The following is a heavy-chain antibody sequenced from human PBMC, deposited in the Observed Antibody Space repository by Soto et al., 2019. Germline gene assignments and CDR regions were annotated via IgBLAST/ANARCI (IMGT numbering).Heavy chain of an antibody. CDR2: IWYDGSNK. V-gene: IGHV3-33*01. CDR3: ARGGYYYDSSGYYPSGPIDY. D-gene: IGHD3-22*01. J-gene: IGHJ4*02. CDR1: GFTFSSYG. Sequence: GGSLRLSCAASGFTFSSYGMHWVRQAPGKGLEWVAVIWYDGSNKYYADSVKGRFTISRDNSKNTLYLQMNSLRAEDTAVYYCARGGYYYDSSGYYPSGPIDYRGQRTLVTVSS.